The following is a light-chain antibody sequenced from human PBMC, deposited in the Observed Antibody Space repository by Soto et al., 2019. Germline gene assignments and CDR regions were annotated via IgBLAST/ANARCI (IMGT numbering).Light chain of an antibody. J-gene: IGKJ4*01. V-gene: IGKV1-9*01. CDR3: QQVKTYPRT. CDR1: QAVPNN. CDR2: EES. Sequence: DIHLTQSPSFLSASVGDRVTITFRPSQAVPNNMAWYQQKPGKPPKLLIYEESTLYSGVPSRFSGRKSGTQFTLTIDSLQPEDFATYYCQQVKTYPRTFGGGTKVDIK.